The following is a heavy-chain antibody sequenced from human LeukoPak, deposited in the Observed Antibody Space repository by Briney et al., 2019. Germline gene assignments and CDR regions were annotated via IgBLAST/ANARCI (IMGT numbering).Heavy chain of an antibody. D-gene: IGHD6-6*01. Sequence: PSETLSLTCAVYGGSFSGYDWGWVRQPPGKGLQWIGEITHNGYTNYNPALKSRVTISIDTSKNEFSLKVSSVTAAGMAIYYCAASSGPITWFDHWGQGTLVTVSS. J-gene: IGHJ5*02. CDR3: AASSGPITWFDH. CDR1: GGSFSGYD. V-gene: IGHV4-34*01. CDR2: ITHNGYT.